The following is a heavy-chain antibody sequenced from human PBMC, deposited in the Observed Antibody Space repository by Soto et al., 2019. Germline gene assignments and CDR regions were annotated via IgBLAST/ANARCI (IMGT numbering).Heavy chain of an antibody. J-gene: IGHJ3*02. D-gene: IGHD5-12*01. Sequence: PSETLSLTCAVTGDSVTSRHWWTWVRQPPGKGLQWIGETFRSGTTNYNPSPNGRVTIFLDKSRSQVSLTLTSVTAADTAMYYCAYNYVKRGYSSFDKWGQGTMVTVSS. V-gene: IGHV4-4*02. CDR1: GDSVTSRHW. CDR2: TFRSGTT. CDR3: AYNYVKRGYSSFDK.